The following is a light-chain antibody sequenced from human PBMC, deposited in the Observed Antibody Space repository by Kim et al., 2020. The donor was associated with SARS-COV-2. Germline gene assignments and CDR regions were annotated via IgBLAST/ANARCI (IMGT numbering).Light chain of an antibody. CDR1: SLRTSF. Sequence: SSELTQDPAVSVALGHTVRITCQGDSLRTSFASWYQQKPGQAPVLVMYGEYSRPSGIPDRFSGYSSGNTASLTIIGAQAEDEADYYCNCRDSSGNRVFGGGTKVTVL. CDR2: GEY. J-gene: IGLJ3*02. CDR3: NCRDSSGNRV. V-gene: IGLV3-19*01.